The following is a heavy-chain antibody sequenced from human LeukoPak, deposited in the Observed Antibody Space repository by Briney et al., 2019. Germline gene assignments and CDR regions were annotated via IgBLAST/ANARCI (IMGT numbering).Heavy chain of an antibody. CDR3: ARGQWLLPWDY. D-gene: IGHD6-19*01. V-gene: IGHV4-30-4*01. J-gene: IGHJ4*02. Sequence: SQTLSLTCTVSGGSISSGDYYWSRIRQPPGKGLEWIGYIYYSGSTCYNPSLKSRVTISVDTSKNQFSLKLSSVTAADTAVYYCARGQWLLPWDYWGQGTLVTVSS. CDR2: IYYSGST. CDR1: GGSISSGDYY.